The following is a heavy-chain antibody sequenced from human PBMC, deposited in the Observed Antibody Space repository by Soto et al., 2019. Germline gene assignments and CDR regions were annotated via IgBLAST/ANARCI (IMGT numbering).Heavy chain of an antibody. D-gene: IGHD4-4*01. Sequence: SETLSLTCTVSGGSVSSGRYYCSWIRQPPGKGLEWIGYIYYSGSTNYNPSLKSRVTISVDTSKNQFSLKLTSVTAADTAVYYCARVVRDYSKVMDPWGRGILVTVSS. V-gene: IGHV4-61*01. CDR1: GGSVSSGRYY. J-gene: IGHJ5*02. CDR3: ARVVRDYSKVMDP. CDR2: IYYSGST.